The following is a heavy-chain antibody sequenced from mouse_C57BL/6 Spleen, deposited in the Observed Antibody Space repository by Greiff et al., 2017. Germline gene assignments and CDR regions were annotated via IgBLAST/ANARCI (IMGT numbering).Heavy chain of an antibody. Sequence: VHVKQSGPELVKPGASVKISCKASGYSFTDYNMNWVKQSNGKSLEWIGVINPNYGTTSYNQKFKGKATLTVDQSSSTAYMQLNSLTSEDSAVYYCASHRRSTMEFAYWGQGTLVTVSA. CDR2: INPNYGTT. V-gene: IGHV1-39*01. D-gene: IGHD2-1*01. CDR3: ASHRRSTMEFAY. CDR1: GYSFTDYN. J-gene: IGHJ3*01.